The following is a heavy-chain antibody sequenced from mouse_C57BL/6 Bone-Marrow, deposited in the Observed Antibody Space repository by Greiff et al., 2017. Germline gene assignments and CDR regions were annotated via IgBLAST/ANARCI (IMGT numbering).Heavy chain of an antibody. V-gene: IGHV14-4*01. D-gene: IGHD1-1*01. CDR3: TPYYYGSLFAY. CDR2: IDPENGDT. Sequence: LVESGAELVRPGASVKLSCTASGFNIKDDYLHWVKQRPEQGLEWIGWIDPENGDTEYASKFQGKATITADTSSNTAYLQLSSLTSEDTAVYYCTPYYYGSLFAYWGQGTLVTVSA. J-gene: IGHJ3*01. CDR1: GFNIKDDY.